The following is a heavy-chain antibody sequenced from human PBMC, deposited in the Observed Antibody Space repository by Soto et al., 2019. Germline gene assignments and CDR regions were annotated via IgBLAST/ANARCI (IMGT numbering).Heavy chain of an antibody. CDR2: IYWNDDK. CDR3: AHRGADDYPNYGAGFDD. Sequence: QITLKESGPTLVKPTQTLTLTCTFSGFSLSTSGVGVGWISQPPGRALEWLALIYWNDDKRYSPSLKTRVTITKDTSKNQVVLTLTNMGPVDTATYYCAHRGADDYPNYGAGFDDWGQGTLVTVSS. V-gene: IGHV2-5*01. CDR1: GFSLSTSGVG. D-gene: IGHD4-4*01. J-gene: IGHJ4*02.